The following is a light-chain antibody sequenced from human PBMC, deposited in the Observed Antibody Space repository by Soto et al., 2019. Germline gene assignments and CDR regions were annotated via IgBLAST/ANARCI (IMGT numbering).Light chain of an antibody. V-gene: IGLV2-8*01. CDR3: SSYGGYNNVV. CDR2: EVN. CDR1: SSDVGGYNY. J-gene: IGLJ1*01. Sequence: QSVLTQPTSASGSPGQSVTISCTGTSSDVGGYNYVSWFQQHPGKAPKLIIHEVNQRPSGVPDRFSGSKSGNTAYLTVSGLQAEDEGTYYCSSYGGYNNVVFGTGTK.